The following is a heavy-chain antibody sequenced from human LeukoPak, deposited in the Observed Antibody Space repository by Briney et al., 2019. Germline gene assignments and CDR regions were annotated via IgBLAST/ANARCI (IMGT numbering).Heavy chain of an antibody. V-gene: IGHV4-34*01. Sequence: SKTLSLTCAVYGGSFSGYYWSWIRQPPGKGLEWIGEINHSGSTNYNPSLKSRVTISVDTSKNQFSLKLSSVTAADTAVYYCARDRITIFGVVIMGFDYWGQGTLVTVSS. D-gene: IGHD3-3*01. CDR2: INHSGST. J-gene: IGHJ4*02. CDR3: ARDRITIFGVVIMGFDY. CDR1: GGSFSGYY.